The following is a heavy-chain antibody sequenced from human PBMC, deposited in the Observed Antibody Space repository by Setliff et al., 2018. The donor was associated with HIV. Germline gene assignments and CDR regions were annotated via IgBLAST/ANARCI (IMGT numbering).Heavy chain of an antibody. V-gene: IGHV4-39*07. CDR2: LYGHSST. J-gene: IGHJ4*02. CDR1: GDSIGTGTHY. CDR3: ACRYYDLWSNYYTGIPY. Sequence: PSETLSLTCNVSGDSIGTGTHYWAWIRQPPGKGLEWIGSLYGHSSTYYNPSLKSRVTISLDTSRNQFSLKLTSMTAADTSVYYCACRYYDLWSNYYTGIPYWGQGTLVTVSS. D-gene: IGHD3-3*01.